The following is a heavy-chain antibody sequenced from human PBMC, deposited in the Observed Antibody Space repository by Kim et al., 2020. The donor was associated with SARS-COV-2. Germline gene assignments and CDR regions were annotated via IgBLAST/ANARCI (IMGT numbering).Heavy chain of an antibody. Sequence: GVSLRLSCAASGFTFDDYAMHWVRQAPGKGLEWVSGISWNSGSIGYADSVKGRVTISRDSAKNSLYLQMNSLRAEDTALYYCAKDRPKKSAAGTMGSFQ. V-gene: IGHV3-9*01. CDR3: AKDRPKKSAAGTMGSFQ. J-gene: IGHJ1*01. CDR2: ISWNSGSI. CDR1: GFTFDDYA. D-gene: IGHD6-13*01.